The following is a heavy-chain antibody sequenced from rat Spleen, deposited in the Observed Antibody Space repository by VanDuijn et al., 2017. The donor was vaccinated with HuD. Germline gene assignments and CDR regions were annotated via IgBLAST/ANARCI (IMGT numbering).Heavy chain of an antibody. V-gene: IGHV5-22*01. CDR3: AVAGYGY. D-gene: IGHD4-3*01. J-gene: IGHJ2*01. CDR1: GFTFSSYY. Sequence: EVQLVESGGGLVQPGRSLKLSCAASGFTFSSYYMAWVRQAPTKGLEWVATISYEGSSTYYGDSVKGRFTISRDNAKSTLYLQMNSLRSEDTATYYCAVAGYGYWGQGVMITVSS. CDR2: ISYEGSST.